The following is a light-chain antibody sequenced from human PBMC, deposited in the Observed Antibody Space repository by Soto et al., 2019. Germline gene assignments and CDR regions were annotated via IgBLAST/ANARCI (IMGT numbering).Light chain of an antibody. V-gene: IGKV3-11*01. J-gene: IGKJ4*01. CDR3: QQRSDGLT. CDR2: DAS. Sequence: EVVLTQSPATLSLSPGERATLSCSASQSVSNYLAWYQQKPGQDPRLIIYDASNRATGIPDRFSGSGSGTDFTLTICSREPEDAAVYYCQQRSDGLTFGGGTKVEIK. CDR1: QSVSNY.